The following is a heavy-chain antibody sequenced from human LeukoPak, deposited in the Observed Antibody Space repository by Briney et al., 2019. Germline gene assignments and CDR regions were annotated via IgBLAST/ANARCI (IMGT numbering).Heavy chain of an antibody. D-gene: IGHD2-2*01. J-gene: IGHJ4*02. Sequence: ASVKVSCKASGYTFSSYGISWVRQAPGQGLEWMGWISNYNGNTNYAQKVQGRVTMTTDTSTSTAYMELRSLRSDDTALYYCASDPRYRGYCSSTSCHWMDYWGQGTLVTVSS. V-gene: IGHV1-18*04. CDR3: ASDPRYRGYCSSTSCHWMDY. CDR2: ISNYNGNT. CDR1: GYTFSSYG.